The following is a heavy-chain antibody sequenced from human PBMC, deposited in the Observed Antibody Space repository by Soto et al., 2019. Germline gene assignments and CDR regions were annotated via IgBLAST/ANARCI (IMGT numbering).Heavy chain of an antibody. J-gene: IGHJ6*02. V-gene: IGHV5-51*01. CDR2: IYPSDSDT. Sequence: EVQLVQSGAEVKKPGESLKISCKGSGYSFSTFWIGWVRQMPGKGLEWMGIIYPSDSDTRYSPSFQGQVTISADKSSRTAYLQWSSLKASDSAMYYCARLPQYYYYHGMDVWGQGTKVTVSS. CDR3: ARLPQYYYYHGMDV. CDR1: GYSFSTFW.